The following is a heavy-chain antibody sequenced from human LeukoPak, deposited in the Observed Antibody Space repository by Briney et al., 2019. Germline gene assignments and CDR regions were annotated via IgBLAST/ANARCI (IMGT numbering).Heavy chain of an antibody. CDR1: GFTFSSYA. J-gene: IGHJ6*02. Sequence: PGGSLRLSCAASGFTFSSYAMSWVRQAPGKGLEWVSAISGSGGSTYYADSVKGRFTISRDNSKNTLYLQMNSLKTEDTAVYYCTTLLWFGETANGMDVWGQGTTVTVSS. V-gene: IGHV3-23*01. CDR2: ISGSGGST. D-gene: IGHD3-10*01. CDR3: TTLLWFGETANGMDV.